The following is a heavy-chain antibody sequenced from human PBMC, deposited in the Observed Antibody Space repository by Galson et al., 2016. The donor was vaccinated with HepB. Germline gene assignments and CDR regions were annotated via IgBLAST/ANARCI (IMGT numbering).Heavy chain of an antibody. Sequence: TLSLTCTVSGGSMSSGDYYWSWLRQHPGKGLEWIGYIYYRGKTYYNPSLKSRVTISLDTSKNQFSLKLSSVTAADTAVYFCARRLENGDIRPFDYGGQGTLVTVSS. V-gene: IGHV4-31*03. J-gene: IGHJ4*02. CDR3: ARRLENGDIRPFDY. CDR1: GGSMSSGDYY. D-gene: IGHD5-12*01. CDR2: IYYRGKT.